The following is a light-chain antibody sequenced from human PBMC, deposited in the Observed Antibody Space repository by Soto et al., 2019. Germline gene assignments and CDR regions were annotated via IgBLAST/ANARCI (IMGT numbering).Light chain of an antibody. CDR1: QSISSW. Sequence: DIQMTPSPSTLSASVGERVTITCRASQSISSWLAWYQQKPGKAPKLLSYDASSLESGVPSRFSGSGSGTEFTLTISSLQPDDFATYYCQQYNSYWTFGQGTKVDIK. J-gene: IGKJ1*01. CDR3: QQYNSYWT. CDR2: DAS. V-gene: IGKV1-5*01.